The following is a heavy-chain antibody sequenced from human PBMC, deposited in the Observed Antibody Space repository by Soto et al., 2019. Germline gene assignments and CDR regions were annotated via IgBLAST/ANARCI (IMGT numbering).Heavy chain of an antibody. J-gene: IGHJ4*02. CDR2: RSYDGSNK. D-gene: IGHD3-22*01. CDR3: AAGGSGYYAN. V-gene: IGHV3-30-3*01. Sequence: VRSLRLSCAASGFTFSRNAMHWVREAPGKGLEWVAVRSYDGSNKYYADSVKGRFTISRDNAKNTLYLQMNSLRVEDAAVYYCAAGGSGYYANWGQGTLVTVSS. CDR1: GFTFSRNA.